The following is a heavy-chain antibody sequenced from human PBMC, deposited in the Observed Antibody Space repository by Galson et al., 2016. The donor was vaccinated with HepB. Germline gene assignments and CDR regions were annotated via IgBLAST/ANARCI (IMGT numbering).Heavy chain of an antibody. V-gene: IGHV3-23*01. CDR3: ARLSGARTYYGDYVSFPLDM. D-gene: IGHD4-17*01. CDR2: ISGSGGLT. Sequence: SLRLSCAVSGFTFTSYGMSWVRQAPGRGLEWVSVISGSGGLTDYADSVKGRFTISRDNAKNSLYRQMNSLRAEDTAVYYCARLSGARTYYGDYVSFPLDMWGQGTMVTFSS. J-gene: IGHJ3*02. CDR1: GFTFTSYG.